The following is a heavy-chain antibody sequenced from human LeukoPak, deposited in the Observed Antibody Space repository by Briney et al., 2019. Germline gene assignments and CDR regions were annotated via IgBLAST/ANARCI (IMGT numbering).Heavy chain of an antibody. D-gene: IGHD2-15*01. J-gene: IGHJ3*02. Sequence: GGSLRLSCAASAFTFSSYSMNWVRQAPGKGLEWVSSISSSSSYIYYADSVKGRFTISRDNAKNSLYLQMNSLRAEDTAVYYCARDPGGYCSGGSCFLHGENAFDIWGQGTMVTVSS. V-gene: IGHV3-21*01. CDR3: ARDPGGYCSGGSCFLHGENAFDI. CDR1: AFTFSSYS. CDR2: ISSSSSYI.